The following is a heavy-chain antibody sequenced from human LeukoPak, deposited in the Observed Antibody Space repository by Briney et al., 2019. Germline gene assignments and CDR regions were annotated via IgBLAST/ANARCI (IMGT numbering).Heavy chain of an antibody. CDR2: IYYSGST. CDR1: GGSISSYY. J-gene: IGHJ4*02. CDR3: ARSTSRLFDY. V-gene: IGHV4-59*08. Sequence: SETLSLTCTASGGSISSYYWSWIRQPPGKGLEWIGYIYYSGSTNYNPSLKSRVTISVDTSKNQFSLKLSSVTAADTAVYYCARSTSRLFDYWGQGTLVTVSS. D-gene: IGHD2-2*01.